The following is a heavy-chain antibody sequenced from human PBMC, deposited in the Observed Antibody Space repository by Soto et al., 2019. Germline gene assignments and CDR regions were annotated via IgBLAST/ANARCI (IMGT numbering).Heavy chain of an antibody. CDR2: IIPILGIA. CDR3: ARLTGIAVAGSLDY. V-gene: IGHV1-69*02. D-gene: IGHD6-19*01. CDR1: GGTFSSYT. J-gene: IGHJ4*02. Sequence: QVQLVQSGAEVKKPGSSVKVSCKASGGTFSSYTISWVRQAPGQGLEWMGRIIPILGIANYAQKFQGRVTITADKSTSTAYMELSSLRSEDTAVYYYARLTGIAVAGSLDYWGQGTLVTVSS.